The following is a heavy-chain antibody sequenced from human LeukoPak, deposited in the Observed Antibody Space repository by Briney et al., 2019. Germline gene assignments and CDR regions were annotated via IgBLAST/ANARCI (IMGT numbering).Heavy chain of an antibody. CDR2: ISGYNANT. V-gene: IGHV1-18*01. Sequence: SVKVSCKASGYTFTSYGISWVRQAPGQGLEWMGWISGYNANTNYVQKLQGRVTMTTDTSTHTAYMELRSLRSDDTAVYYCARGSHRLYDYVWGTYESKDYWGQGTLVTVSS. CDR3: ARGSHRLYDYVWGTYESKDY. D-gene: IGHD3-16*01. J-gene: IGHJ4*02. CDR1: GYTFTSYG.